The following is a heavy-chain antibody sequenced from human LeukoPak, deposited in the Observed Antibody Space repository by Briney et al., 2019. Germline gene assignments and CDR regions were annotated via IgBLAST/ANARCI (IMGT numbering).Heavy chain of an antibody. CDR3: AREELATYLDY. CDR1: GGSLSSYY. Sequence: QSSETLSLTCTVSGGSLSSYYWRWIRQPAGKGPEWIGRIYSSGSSNYNSSVKGRVTMSVDTSKNHFSLKLSSVTAADTAVYYCAREELATYLDYWGQGTLVTVSS. J-gene: IGHJ4*02. V-gene: IGHV4-4*07. D-gene: IGHD5-24*01. CDR2: IYSSGSS.